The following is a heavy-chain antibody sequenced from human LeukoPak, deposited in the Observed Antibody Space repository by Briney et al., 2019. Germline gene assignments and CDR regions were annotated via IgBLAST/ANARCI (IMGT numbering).Heavy chain of an antibody. D-gene: IGHD3-3*01. CDR1: GGSISSYY. CDR2: IYYSGST. CDR3: ARSSGPHDFWSGSLLYFDY. V-gene: IGHV4-59*01. Sequence: SETLPLTCTVSGGSISSYYWSWIRQPPGKGLEWIGYIYYSGSTNYNPSLKSRVTISVDTSKNQFSLKLSSVTAADTAVYYCARSSGPHDFWSGSLLYFDYWGQGTLVTVSS. J-gene: IGHJ4*02.